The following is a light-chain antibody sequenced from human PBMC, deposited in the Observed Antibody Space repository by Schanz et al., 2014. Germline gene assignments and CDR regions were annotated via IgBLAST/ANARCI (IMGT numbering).Light chain of an antibody. CDR1: QSVSSK. CDR2: GAS. V-gene: IGKV3-15*01. CDR3: QQYNNWSTWT. J-gene: IGKJ1*01. Sequence: EIVMTQSPATLSVSPGESATLSCRASQSVSSKLAWYQQKPGQAPRLLIYGASTRATGIPARFSGTGSGTEFTITISSVQSEDFAVYYCQQYNNWSTWTFRQGTKVEIK.